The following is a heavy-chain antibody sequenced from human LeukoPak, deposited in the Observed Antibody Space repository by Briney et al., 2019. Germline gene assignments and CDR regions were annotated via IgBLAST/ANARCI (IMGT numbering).Heavy chain of an antibody. J-gene: IGHJ5*02. CDR2: TYYRSKWYN. CDR1: GDSVSSNSAA. CDR3: ARGRYCTSATCYNWFAP. V-gene: IGHV6-1*01. D-gene: IGHD2-2*01. Sequence: SQTLSLTCAISGDSVSSNSAAWNWIRQSPSRGLEWLGRTYYRSKWYNDYAVSVKSRITINPDTSKNQFSLQLNSVTPEDTAVYYCARGRYCTSATCYNWFAPWGQGTLVTVSS.